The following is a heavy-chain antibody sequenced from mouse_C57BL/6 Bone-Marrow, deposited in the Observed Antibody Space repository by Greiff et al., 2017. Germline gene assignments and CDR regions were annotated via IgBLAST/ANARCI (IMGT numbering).Heavy chain of an antibody. V-gene: IGHV1-54*01. Sequence: VQLQQSGAELVRPGTSVKVSCKASGYAFTNYLIEWVKQRPGQGLEWIGVINPGSGGTNYNEKFKGKATLTADKSSSTAYMQLSSLTSEDSAVYFCARDYGRSFDYWGQGTTLTVSS. D-gene: IGHD1-1*01. CDR1: GYAFTNYL. CDR3: ARDYGRSFDY. J-gene: IGHJ2*01. CDR2: INPGSGGT.